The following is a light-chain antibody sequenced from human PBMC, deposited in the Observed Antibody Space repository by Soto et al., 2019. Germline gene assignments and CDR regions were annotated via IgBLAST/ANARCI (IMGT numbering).Light chain of an antibody. CDR1: QSLSSN. V-gene: IGKV3-15*01. CDR2: GAS. CDR3: QHYNKWLWT. Sequence: EIVMTQSPATLSVSPGERATFSCRASQSLSSNLAWYQQKPGQAPRLLIYGASTRATGVPARFSGSGSGTEFTLTISSLQSEDFAVYYCQHYNKWLWTFGQGTKVEIK. J-gene: IGKJ1*01.